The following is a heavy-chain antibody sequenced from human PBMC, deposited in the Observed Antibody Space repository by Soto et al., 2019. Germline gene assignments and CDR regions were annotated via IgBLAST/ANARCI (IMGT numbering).Heavy chain of an antibody. D-gene: IGHD4-17*01. V-gene: IGHV3-33*01. CDR2: IWYDGSNK. CDR3: ARDRTVMYYYYYGMDV. CDR1: GFTFSSYG. Sequence: LRLSCAASGFTFSSYGMHWVRQAPGKGLEWVAVIWYDGSNKYYADSVKGRFTISRDNSKNTLYLQMNSLRAEDTAVYYCARDRTVMYYYYYGMDVWGQGTTVTVSS. J-gene: IGHJ6*02.